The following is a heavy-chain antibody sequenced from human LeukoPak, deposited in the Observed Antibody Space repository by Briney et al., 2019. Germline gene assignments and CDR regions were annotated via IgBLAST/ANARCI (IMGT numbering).Heavy chain of an antibody. V-gene: IGHV3-23*05. CDR3: AKGQELDDGVFDS. J-gene: IGHJ4*02. D-gene: IGHD1-1*01. CDR2: IHSNGDTT. CDR1: GFTFSSLA. Sequence: GGSLRLSCTASGFTFSSLAMTWVRQAPGKGLEWFSTIHSNGDTTYNADSVKGRFTISRDTSKNSLYLELKSLRVEDTATFYCAKGQELDDGVFDSWGQGTMVTVSS.